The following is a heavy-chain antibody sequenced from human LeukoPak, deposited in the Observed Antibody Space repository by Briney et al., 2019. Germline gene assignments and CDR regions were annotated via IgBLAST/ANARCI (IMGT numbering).Heavy chain of an antibody. CDR2: VIPIFNIV. J-gene: IGHJ4*02. V-gene: IGHV1-69*13. D-gene: IGHD2-15*01. CDR1: GGTFSGYA. Sequence: ASVKVSCKTSGGTFSGYAISWVRQAPGQGLEWMGGVIPIFNIVNYAQKFQDRVKITADASTSTAYMELSSLRSEDTAMYYCARDLCSGGSCYLLHQWGQGTLVTVSS. CDR3: ARDLCSGGSCYLLHQ.